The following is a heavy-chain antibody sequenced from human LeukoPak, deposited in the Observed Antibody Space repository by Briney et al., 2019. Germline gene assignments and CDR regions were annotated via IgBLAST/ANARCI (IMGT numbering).Heavy chain of an antibody. CDR2: ISAYSGNT. Sequence: ASVKVSCKASGYTFTSYGISWVRQAPGQGLEWMGWISAYSGNTNYAQKLQGRVTMTTDTSTSTAYMELRSLRSDDTAVYYCARDCSGGSCYVYWGQGTLVTVSS. D-gene: IGHD2-15*01. CDR3: ARDCSGGSCYVY. CDR1: GYTFTSYG. J-gene: IGHJ4*02. V-gene: IGHV1-18*01.